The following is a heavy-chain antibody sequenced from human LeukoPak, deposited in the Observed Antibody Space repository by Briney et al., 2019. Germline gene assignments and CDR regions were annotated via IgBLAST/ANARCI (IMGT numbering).Heavy chain of an antibody. Sequence: ASVKVSCKASGYTFTSYGISWVRQAPGQGLEWMGWISAYNGNTNYAQKLQGRVTMTTDTSTSTAYMELRSLRSDDTAVYYCARDLLDCGGNSLGYWGQGTLVTVSS. CDR2: ISAYNGNT. J-gene: IGHJ4*02. CDR1: GYTFTSYG. D-gene: IGHD4-23*01. CDR3: ARDLLDCGGNSLGY. V-gene: IGHV1-18*01.